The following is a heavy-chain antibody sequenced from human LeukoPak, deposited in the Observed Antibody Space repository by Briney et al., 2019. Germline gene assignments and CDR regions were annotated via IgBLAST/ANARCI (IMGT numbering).Heavy chain of an antibody. CDR3: ARVVPAALSYYYMDV. D-gene: IGHD2-2*01. CDR2: INSDGSST. V-gene: IGHV3-74*01. Sequence: GGSLRLSCAASGFTFSSYWMHWVCQAPGKGLVWVSRINSDGSSTSYADSVKGRFTISRDNAKNTLYLQMNSLRAEDTAVYYCARVVPAALSYYYMDVWGKGTTVTVSS. CDR1: GFTFSSYW. J-gene: IGHJ6*03.